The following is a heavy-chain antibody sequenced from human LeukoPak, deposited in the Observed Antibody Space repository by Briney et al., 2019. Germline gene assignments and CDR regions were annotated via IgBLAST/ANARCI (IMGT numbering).Heavy chain of an antibody. Sequence: PSETLSLTCTVSGGSISSSSYYWGWIRQPPGKGLEWIGSIYYSGSTYYNPSLKSRVTISVDTSKNQFSLKLSSVTAADTAVYYCARDSAFLEQQLVPGGPYGMDVWGQGTTVTVSS. CDR3: ARDSAFLEQQLVPGGPYGMDV. V-gene: IGHV4-39*07. CDR2: IYYSGST. CDR1: GGSISSSSYY. D-gene: IGHD6-13*01. J-gene: IGHJ6*02.